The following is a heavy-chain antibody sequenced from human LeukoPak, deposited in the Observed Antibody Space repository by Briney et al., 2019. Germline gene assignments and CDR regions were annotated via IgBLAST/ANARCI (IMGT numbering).Heavy chain of an antibody. CDR2: INPSGGST. J-gene: IGHJ4*02. V-gene: IGHV1-46*01. Sequence: GASVKVSCKASGYTFTGYYMHWVRQAPGQGLEWMGIINPSGGSTSYAQKFQGRVTMTRDTSTSTAYMELSSLRSEDTAVYYCARVFGENYDFWSGYYTASDYWGQGTLVTVSS. CDR1: GYTFTGYY. CDR3: ARVFGENYDFWSGYYTASDY. D-gene: IGHD3-3*01.